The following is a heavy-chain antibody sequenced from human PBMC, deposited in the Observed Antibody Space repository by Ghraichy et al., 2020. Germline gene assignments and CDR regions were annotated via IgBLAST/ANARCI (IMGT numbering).Heavy chain of an antibody. V-gene: IGHV3-15*01. CDR2: IKSKTDGGTT. D-gene: IGHD2-2*01. Sequence: GGSLRLSCAASGFTFSNAWMSWVRQAPGKGLEWDGRIKSKTDGGTTDYAAPVKGRFTISRDDSKNTLYLQMNSLKTEDTAVYYCTTENCSSTSCWNYYYGMDVWGQGTTGTVSS. J-gene: IGHJ6*02. CDR3: TTENCSSTSCWNYYYGMDV. CDR1: GFTFSNAW.